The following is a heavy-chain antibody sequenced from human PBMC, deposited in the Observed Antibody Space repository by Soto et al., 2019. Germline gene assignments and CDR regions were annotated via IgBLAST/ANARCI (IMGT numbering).Heavy chain of an antibody. D-gene: IGHD2-2*01. J-gene: IGHJ5*02. CDR3: ARDSIVVVPAAIGPWFDP. V-gene: IGHV3-21*01. CDR2: ISSSSSYI. Sequence: LRLSCAASGFTFSSYSMNWVRQAPGKGLEWVSSISSSSSYIYYADSVKGRFTISRDNAKNSLYLQMNSLRAEDTAVYYCARDSIVVVPAAIGPWFDPWVQGTLVTVSS. CDR1: GFTFSSYS.